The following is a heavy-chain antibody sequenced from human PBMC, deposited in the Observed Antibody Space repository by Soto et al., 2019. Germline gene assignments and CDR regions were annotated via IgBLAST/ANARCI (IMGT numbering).Heavy chain of an antibody. Sequence: GGSVKVSCQASGGTFSSYAISWVRQAPGPGLEWMGGIIPIFGTANYAQKFQGRVTITADESTSTAYMELSSLRSEDTAVYYCARASGYGRLDAFDIWGQGTMVTVSS. D-gene: IGHD6-25*01. CDR1: GGTFSSYA. J-gene: IGHJ3*02. CDR2: IIPIFGTA. V-gene: IGHV1-69*13. CDR3: ARASGYGRLDAFDI.